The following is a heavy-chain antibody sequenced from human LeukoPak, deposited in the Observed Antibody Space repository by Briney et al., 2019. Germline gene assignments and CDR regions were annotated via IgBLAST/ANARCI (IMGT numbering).Heavy chain of an antibody. CDR2: IKEDGSEK. D-gene: IGHD1-20*01. V-gene: IGHV3-7*01. CDR3: ARNNWNDSFDY. CDR1: GFSFSSYC. J-gene: IGHJ4*02. Sequence: GGSLRLSCAASGFSFSSYCMSWVRQAPGNGLEWVANIKEDGSEKYYVDSVEGRFTISRDNAKNSLYLQMNSLRGDDTAVYYCARNNWNDSFDYWGQGTLVTVSS.